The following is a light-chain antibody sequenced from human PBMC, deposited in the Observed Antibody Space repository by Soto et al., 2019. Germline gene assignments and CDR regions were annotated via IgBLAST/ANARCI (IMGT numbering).Light chain of an antibody. Sequence: EIVVTRSPATLSLSPGESATLSCRASQSISSNLAWYQQKPGQSPRLLIYGASSRATGVPVRFSGSGSGVAFTLTISGLQSEDFAVYHCQQYNQWPGTFGQGTKVDIK. CDR3: QQYNQWPGT. CDR2: GAS. J-gene: IGKJ1*01. V-gene: IGKV3-15*01. CDR1: QSISSN.